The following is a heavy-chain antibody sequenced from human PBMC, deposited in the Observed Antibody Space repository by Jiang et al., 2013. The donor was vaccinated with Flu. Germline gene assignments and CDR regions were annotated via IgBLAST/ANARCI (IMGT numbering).Heavy chain of an antibody. V-gene: IGHV3-11*01. D-gene: IGHD2-21*01. CDR3: ARVGGADYNYYYFYMDV. CDR2: ISDSATTV. CDR1: GFIFSDHY. J-gene: IGHJ6*03. Sequence: KPGGSLRLSCAASGFIFSDHYMTWVRQAPGKGLEWISYISDSATTVHYADSVKGRFTISRDNAKGSLFLQLNNLRDDDTAVYFCARVGGADYNYYYFYMDVWGKGTTVTVSS.